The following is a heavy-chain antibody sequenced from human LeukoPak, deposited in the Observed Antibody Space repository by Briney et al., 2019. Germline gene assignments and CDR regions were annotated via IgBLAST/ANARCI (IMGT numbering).Heavy chain of an antibody. CDR3: AKDRVGAILYFDY. Sequence: GGSLRLSCAASGFTFSSYGMSWVRQAPGKGLEWVSAISGSADITYYADSVKGRFTISRDNSKNTLYLQMNSLRAEDTALYYCAKDRVGAILYFDYWGQGTLVTVSS. V-gene: IGHV3-23*01. CDR2: ISGSADIT. CDR1: GFTFSSYG. D-gene: IGHD1-26*01. J-gene: IGHJ4*02.